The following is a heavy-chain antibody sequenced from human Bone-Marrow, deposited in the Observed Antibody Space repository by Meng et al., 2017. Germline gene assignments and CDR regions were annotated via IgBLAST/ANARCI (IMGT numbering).Heavy chain of an antibody. J-gene: IGHJ4*02. CDR3: VRAPHFYDSIGYYRKYYFDY. V-gene: IGHV3-11*01. CDR2: IGNSGSNI. Sequence: GEFLKISCAASGFTFSDYYMSWIRQAPGKGLEWVSYIGNSGSNIYYADSVKGRFTISRDNAKNSMYLQMNSLRAEDTAVYYCVRAPHFYDSIGYYRKYYFDYWGQGTLVTVSS. D-gene: IGHD3-22*01. CDR1: GFTFSDYY.